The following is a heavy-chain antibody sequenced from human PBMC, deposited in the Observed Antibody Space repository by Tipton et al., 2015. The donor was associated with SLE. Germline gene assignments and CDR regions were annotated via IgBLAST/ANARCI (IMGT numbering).Heavy chain of an antibody. J-gene: IGHJ5*02. Sequence: GLVKPSDTLSLTCGVSGYSISSNNFWGWIRQPPGKGLEWIGDIFCGGTTHYNPSLKSRVTMSVDTSKNQFSLKLSSVTAADTAVYYCARAGDFTIFGVVIRGPWGQGILVTVSS. D-gene: IGHD3-3*01. CDR2: IFCGGTT. V-gene: IGHV4-28*03. CDR1: GYSISSNNF. CDR3: ARAGDFTIFGVVIRGP.